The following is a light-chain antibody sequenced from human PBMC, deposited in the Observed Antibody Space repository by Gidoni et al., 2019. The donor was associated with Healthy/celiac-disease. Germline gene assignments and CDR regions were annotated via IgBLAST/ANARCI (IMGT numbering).Light chain of an antibody. CDR3: QQRSNWIT. Sequence: EIVLTQSPATLSLSPGERATLSCRASQSVSSYLAWYQQKPGQAPRLLIYDAYNRATGIPARFSGSGSGTDFTLTISSLEHEDFAVYYCQQRSNWITFGQGTRLEIK. CDR2: DAY. J-gene: IGKJ5*01. CDR1: QSVSSY. V-gene: IGKV3-11*01.